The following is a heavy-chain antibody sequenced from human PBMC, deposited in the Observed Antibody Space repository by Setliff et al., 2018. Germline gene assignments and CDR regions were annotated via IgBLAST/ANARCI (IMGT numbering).Heavy chain of an antibody. D-gene: IGHD3-22*01. CDR2: IYYTGST. Sequence: PSETLSLTCTVSGGSITNYYWSWIRQPPGKGLEYIGYIYYTGSTNSNPSLKSRVTISVDTSKNQFSLKLSSVTAADTAVYYCARSRGYNYDSSGYYYDNYYYYYMDVWGKGTTVTVSS. CDR1: GGSITNYY. CDR3: ARSRGYNYDSSGYYYDNYYYYYMDV. J-gene: IGHJ6*03. V-gene: IGHV4-59*08.